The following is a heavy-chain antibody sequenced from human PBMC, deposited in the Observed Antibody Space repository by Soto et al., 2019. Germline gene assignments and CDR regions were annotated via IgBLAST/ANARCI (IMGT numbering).Heavy chain of an antibody. D-gene: IGHD6-19*01. Sequence: QLQLQESGPGLVKPSETLSLTCAVSGGSISSSSYYWGWIRQPPGKGLECIGSIYYSGSTYYTPAPQSRVAISVATSKNQFTMKLNSVTAADTAVYYCARRTVNIRTFYSGLKTHCFDYWGQGTLVTVSS. CDR2: IYYSGST. V-gene: IGHV4-39*01. J-gene: IGHJ4*02. CDR3: ARRTVNIRTFYSGLKTHCFDY. CDR1: GGSISSSSYY.